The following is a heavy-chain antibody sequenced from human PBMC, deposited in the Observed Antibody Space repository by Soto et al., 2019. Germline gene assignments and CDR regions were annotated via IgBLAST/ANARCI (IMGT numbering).Heavy chain of an antibody. Sequence: QVQLVQSGTEVKEPRASVSLSCKASGYTFTTYYIHWVRQAPGQGLEWMGMINPSGGSTTYAQNFQGRVTMTRDTSTSTVYMDLNCLRSDDTAVHYCARATSAGNGRRVDVWGQGTTVTVSS. D-gene: IGHD6-13*01. J-gene: IGHJ6*02. V-gene: IGHV1-46*01. CDR2: INPSGGST. CDR3: ARATSAGNGRRVDV. CDR1: GYTFTTYY.